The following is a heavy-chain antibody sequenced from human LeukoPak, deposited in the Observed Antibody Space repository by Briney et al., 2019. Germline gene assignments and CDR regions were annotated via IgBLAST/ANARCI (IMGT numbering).Heavy chain of an antibody. Sequence: VASVKVSCKASGYTFTSYGISWVRQAPGQGLEWMGWINPNSGGTNSSQKFQDRVTLTRDTSISTAYMELGSLRSDDTAIYYCARAYGSGSSYHPDYWGQGTLVTASS. D-gene: IGHD3-10*01. CDR3: ARAYGSGSSYHPDY. J-gene: IGHJ4*02. CDR1: GYTFTSYG. CDR2: INPNSGGT. V-gene: IGHV1-2*02.